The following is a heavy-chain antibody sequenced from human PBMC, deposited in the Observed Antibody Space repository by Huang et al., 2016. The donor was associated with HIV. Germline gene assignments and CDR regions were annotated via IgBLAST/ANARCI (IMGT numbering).Heavy chain of an antibody. CDR2: VYQSGST. Sequence: QLQLQESGPGQVKPSETLSLTCTVSGDFISSTNSYWGWLRQSPGKGLEWVGSVYQSGSTNYNPSLKSRVTLSVDTSRNQFSLRLNSVTAADTAVYYCASQHIGAAATWFWGRGTQVAVSS. J-gene: IGHJ4*02. D-gene: IGHD6-13*01. CDR1: GDFISSTNSY. CDR3: ASQHIGAAATWF. V-gene: IGHV4-39*01.